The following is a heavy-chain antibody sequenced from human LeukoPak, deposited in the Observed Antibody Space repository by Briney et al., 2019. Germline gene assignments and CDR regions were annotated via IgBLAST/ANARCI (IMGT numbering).Heavy chain of an antibody. D-gene: IGHD3-10*01. Sequence: PSETLSLTCAVYGGSFSGYYWSWIRQPPGKGLEWIGEINHSGSTNYNPSLKSRVTISVDTSKNQFSLKLSSVTAADTAVYYCARQGARLVRGVSIMMDVWGKGTTVTISS. CDR3: ARQGARLVRGVSIMMDV. J-gene: IGHJ6*04. CDR1: GGSFSGYY. CDR2: INHSGST. V-gene: IGHV4-34*01.